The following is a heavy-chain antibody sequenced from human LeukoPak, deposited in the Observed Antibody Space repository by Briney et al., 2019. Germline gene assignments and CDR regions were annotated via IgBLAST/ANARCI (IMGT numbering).Heavy chain of an antibody. J-gene: IGHJ6*02. Sequence: SVTVSCTASGFTFTSSAVQWVRQARGQRLEWIGWIVVGSGNTNYAQKFQERVTITRDMSTSTAYMELSSLRSEDTAVYYCAAEGLSGSSSERYYYYYGMDVWGQGTTVTVSS. V-gene: IGHV1-58*01. D-gene: IGHD6-6*01. CDR2: IVVGSGNT. CDR3: AAEGLSGSSSERYYYYYGMDV. CDR1: GFTFTSSA.